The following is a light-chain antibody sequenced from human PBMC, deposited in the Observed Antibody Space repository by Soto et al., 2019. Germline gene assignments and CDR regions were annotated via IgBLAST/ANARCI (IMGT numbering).Light chain of an antibody. CDR1: TSNFGTKS. CDR2: NSD. Sequence: QSALTQPPSASGTPGQRVTISCSGATSNFGTKSVNWYQHLPGAAPRLLIYNSDQRPSGVPDRFSGSKSGTSASLAISGLQSADEGDYFCASWDDTLHGPLFGGGTKVTVL. J-gene: IGLJ1*01. V-gene: IGLV1-44*01. CDR3: ASWDDTLHGPL.